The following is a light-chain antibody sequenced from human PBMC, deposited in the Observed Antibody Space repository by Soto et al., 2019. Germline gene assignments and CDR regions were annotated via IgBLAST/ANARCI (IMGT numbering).Light chain of an antibody. V-gene: IGKV3-15*01. J-gene: IGKJ1*01. CDR2: GAS. CDR1: ESVSSN. CDR3: QQYNKWRT. Sequence: EMVVTQSPATLSVSRGERPSLPCSASESVSSNLAWYQQKPGQAPRLLIYGASTRATGIPARISGSGSGTEFTLTISSLQSEDFAVYYCQQYNKWRTFGQGTKVDIK.